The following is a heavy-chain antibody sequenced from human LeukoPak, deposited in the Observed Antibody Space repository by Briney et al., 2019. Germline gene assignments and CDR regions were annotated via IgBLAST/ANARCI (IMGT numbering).Heavy chain of an antibody. V-gene: IGHV4-4*09. CDR3: ARHVQYGSPFDY. D-gene: IGHD6-13*01. CDR1: GGSISSYY. J-gene: IGHJ4*03. CDR2: IYTSGST. Sequence: HPSETLSLTCTVSGGSISSYYWSWIRQPPGKGLEWIGYIYTSGSTNYNPSLKSRATISVDTSKNQFSLKLSSVTAADTAVYYCARHVQYGSPFDYWGQGTTVTVSS.